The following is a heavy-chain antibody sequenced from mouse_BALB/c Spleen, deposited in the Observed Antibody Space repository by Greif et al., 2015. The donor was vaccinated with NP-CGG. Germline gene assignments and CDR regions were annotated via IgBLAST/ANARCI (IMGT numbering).Heavy chain of an antibody. D-gene: IGHD1-1*01. CDR3: ARAVATDY. CDR1: GFNIKDTY. Sequence: EVKLMESGAELVKPGASVKLPCTASGFNIKDTYMHWVKQRPEQGLEWIGRIDPANGNTKYDPKFQGKATITADTSSNTACLQLSSLTSEDTAVYYCARAVATDYWGQGTTLTVSS. CDR2: IDPANGNT. V-gene: IGHV14-3*02. J-gene: IGHJ2*01.